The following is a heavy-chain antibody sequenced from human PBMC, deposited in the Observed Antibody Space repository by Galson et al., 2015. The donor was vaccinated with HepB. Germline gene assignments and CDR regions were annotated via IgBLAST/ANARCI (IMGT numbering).Heavy chain of an antibody. D-gene: IGHD6-19*01. CDR2: ISSNSDYI. CDR1: RFTFSNYN. Sequence: SLRLSCAASRFTFSNYNMNWVRQPPGKGLEWVASISSNSDYIYYADSVKGRFTISRDNVKNSLYLQMNGLRAEDTAIYYCARDWGKAVAGTWWFDPWGQGTLVTVSS. CDR3: ARDWGKAVAGTWWFDP. V-gene: IGHV3-21*01. J-gene: IGHJ5*02.